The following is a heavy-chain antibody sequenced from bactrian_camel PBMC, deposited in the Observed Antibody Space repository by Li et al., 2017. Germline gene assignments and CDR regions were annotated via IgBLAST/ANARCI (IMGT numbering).Heavy chain of an antibody. CDR2: INKGGDIT. J-gene: IGHJ4*01. Sequence: VQLVESGGGSVQAGGSLRLSCAASGFTFTSVWMYWIRQAPGKGLEWVSVINKGGDITDYAESVKGRFTVSKDVDKNTLNLQMNNLKPEDTAVYYCVTSFGWRFYHYWGQGTQVTVS. V-gene: IGHV3S1*01. CDR3: VTSFGWRFYHY. CDR1: GFTFTSVW. D-gene: IGHD1*01.